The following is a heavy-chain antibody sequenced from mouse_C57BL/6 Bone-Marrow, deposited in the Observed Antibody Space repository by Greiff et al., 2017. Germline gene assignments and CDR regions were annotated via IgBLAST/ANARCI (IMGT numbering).Heavy chain of an antibody. V-gene: IGHV1-64*01. Sequence: QVQLQQPGAELVKPGASVKLSCTASGYTFTSYWMHWVKQRPGQGLEWIGMIHPNSGSTNYNEKFKSKATLTVDKSSSTAYMQLSSLTSEDSAVYYCARDYDYWFAYWGQGTLVTVSA. J-gene: IGHJ3*01. CDR1: GYTFTSYW. CDR2: IHPNSGST. D-gene: IGHD2-4*01. CDR3: ARDYDYWFAY.